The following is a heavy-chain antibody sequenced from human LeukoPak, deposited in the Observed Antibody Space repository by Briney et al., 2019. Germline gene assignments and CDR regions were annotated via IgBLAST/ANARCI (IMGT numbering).Heavy chain of an antibody. CDR1: GFTFSSYS. D-gene: IGHD3-3*01. Sequence: GGSLRLSCAASGFTFSSYSMNWVRQAPGKGLEWVSYISNSGNYIYYGDSVKGRFTISRDNAKNSLYLQMNSLRAEDTAVYYCANYDFWSNTAAGFDYWGQGTLVTVSS. CDR3: ANYDFWSNTAAGFDY. CDR2: ISNSGNYI. V-gene: IGHV3-21*01. J-gene: IGHJ4*02.